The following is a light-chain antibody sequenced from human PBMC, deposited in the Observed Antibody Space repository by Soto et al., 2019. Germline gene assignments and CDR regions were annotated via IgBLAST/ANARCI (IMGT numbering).Light chain of an antibody. CDR2: FGS. CDR1: QSLLYNNTYNY. J-gene: IGKJ1*01. CDR3: QQYGSSGT. V-gene: IGKV2-28*01. Sequence: EIVMTQSPLTLPVTPGEPASISCRSSQSLLYNNTYNYLDWYVQKPGQSPQLLIYFGSNRAPGVPDRFSGSGSGTDFTLKINRVEAEDFAVYYCQQYGSSGTFGQGTKVDIK.